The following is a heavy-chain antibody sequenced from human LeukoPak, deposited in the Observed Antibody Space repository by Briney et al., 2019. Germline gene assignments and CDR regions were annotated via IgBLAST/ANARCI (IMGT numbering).Heavy chain of an antibody. D-gene: IGHD2-21*02. CDR2: IYHSGST. CDR3: ARIAGGDLIAYDY. J-gene: IGHJ4*02. Sequence: PSETLSLTCTVSGYSISSGYYWGWIRQPPGKGLEWIGSIYHSGSTYYNPSLKSRVTISVDTSKNQFSLKLSSVTAADTAVYYCARIAGGDLIAYDYWGQGTLVTVSS. CDR1: GYSISSGYY. V-gene: IGHV4-38-2*02.